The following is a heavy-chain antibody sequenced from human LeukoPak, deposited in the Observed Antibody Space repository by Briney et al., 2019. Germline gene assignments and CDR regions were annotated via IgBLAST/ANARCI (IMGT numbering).Heavy chain of an antibody. CDR2: INWNSDSI. V-gene: IGHV3-9*01. CDR3: ARDTYYYMDV. J-gene: IGHJ6*03. Sequence: PGGSLRLSCAVSGFTFDDYAMHWVRQVPGKGLEWVSGINWNSDSIGYADSVKGRFTTSRDNAKNSLYLQMNSLRAEDTAVYYCARDTYYYMDVWGKGTTVTISS. CDR1: GFTFDDYA.